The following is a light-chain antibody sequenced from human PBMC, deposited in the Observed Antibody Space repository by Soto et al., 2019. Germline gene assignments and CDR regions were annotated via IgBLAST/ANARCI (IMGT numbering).Light chain of an antibody. Sequence: IQMTQSPATLSSSVLERFTITCRASQNISIWLAWYQQRPGRAPRLLIYDSSSLESGVPSTFSGSGSGTEFSLTISNLRPDDFATYYCQQFNSYPITFGQGTRLEIK. CDR1: QNISIW. CDR2: DSS. CDR3: QQFNSYPIT. V-gene: IGKV1-5*01. J-gene: IGKJ5*01.